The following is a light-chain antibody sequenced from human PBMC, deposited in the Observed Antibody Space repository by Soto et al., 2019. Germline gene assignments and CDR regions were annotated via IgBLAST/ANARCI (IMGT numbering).Light chain of an antibody. CDR1: QSVSSSY. J-gene: IGKJ1*01. Sequence: EIVLTQSPGTLSLSPGERATLSCRASQSVSSSYLAWYQQKPGQAPRLLIYGASSRATGIPDRFSGSGSGTDFTLTISRLEPEDFAVYYCQQYGSSPTWTFGQGPKVDI. CDR2: GAS. CDR3: QQYGSSPTWT. V-gene: IGKV3-20*01.